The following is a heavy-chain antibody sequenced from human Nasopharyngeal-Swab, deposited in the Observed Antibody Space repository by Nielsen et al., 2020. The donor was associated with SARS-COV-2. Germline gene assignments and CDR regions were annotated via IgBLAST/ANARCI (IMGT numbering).Heavy chain of an antibody. Sequence: GESLKISCAASGFTFRNYAMSGVRQAPGKGLEWVSGISNGGGTTHNADSVRGRFTISRDNSKNTLYLQMNSLRAEDTATYYCAKVFTAATGSYFDFWGQGTLVTVSS. CDR3: AKVFTAATGSYFDF. J-gene: IGHJ4*02. CDR2: ISNGGGTT. V-gene: IGHV3-23*01. D-gene: IGHD6-13*01. CDR1: GFTFRNYA.